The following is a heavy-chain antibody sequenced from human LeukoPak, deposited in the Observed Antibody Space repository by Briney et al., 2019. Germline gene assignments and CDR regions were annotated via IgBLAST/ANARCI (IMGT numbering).Heavy chain of an antibody. J-gene: IGHJ6*02. Sequence: GGSLRLSCAASGFTFSSYWMNWARQAPGKGLEWVAVMWYGGSNKYYADSVKGRFTISRDNSKNTLYLQMNSLRAEDTAVYYCARERSNYYYYAMDVWGQGTTVTVSS. V-gene: IGHV3-33*08. CDR1: GFTFSSYW. D-gene: IGHD4-11*01. CDR2: MWYGGSNK. CDR3: ARERSNYYYYAMDV.